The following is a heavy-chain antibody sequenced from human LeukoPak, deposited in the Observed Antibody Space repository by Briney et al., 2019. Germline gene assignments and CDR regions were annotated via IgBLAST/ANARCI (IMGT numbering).Heavy chain of an antibody. D-gene: IGHD2-2*01. CDR3: AKDIVVVPAAGGYFDY. V-gene: IGHV3-23*01. CDR2: ISGAGGST. Sequence: GGSLRLSCEGSAFIFSGHWMNWVRQAPGKGLEWVSGISGAGGSTYCADSVKGRFTISRDNSKNTLYLQMNSLRAEDTAMYYCAKDIVVVPAAGGYFDYWGQGALVTVSS. CDR1: AFIFSGHW. J-gene: IGHJ4*02.